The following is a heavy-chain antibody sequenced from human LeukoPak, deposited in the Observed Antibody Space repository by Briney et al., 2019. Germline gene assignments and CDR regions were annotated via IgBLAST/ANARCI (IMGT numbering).Heavy chain of an antibody. Sequence: ASVKVSCKASGYTFTSYDINWVRQATGQGLEWMGGFDPEDGETIYAQKFQGRVTMTEDTPTDTAYMELSSLRSEDTAVYYCATITPVGAPYWGQGTLVTVSS. D-gene: IGHD1-26*01. V-gene: IGHV1-24*01. J-gene: IGHJ4*02. CDR1: GYTFTSYD. CDR2: FDPEDGET. CDR3: ATITPVGAPY.